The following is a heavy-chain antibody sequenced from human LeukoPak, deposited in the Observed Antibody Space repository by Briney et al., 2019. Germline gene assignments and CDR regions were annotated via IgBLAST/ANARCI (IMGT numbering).Heavy chain of an antibody. Sequence: PSETLSLTCIVSGGSISSYYWSWIRQPAGKGLEWIGRIYTSGSTNYNPFLKSRVTMSVDTSKNQFSLKVSSVTAADTAVYYCARGSVSGSFLTFDYWGQGTLVTVSS. CDR2: IYTSGST. J-gene: IGHJ4*02. D-gene: IGHD1-26*01. CDR3: ARGSVSGSFLTFDY. V-gene: IGHV4-4*07. CDR1: GGSISSYY.